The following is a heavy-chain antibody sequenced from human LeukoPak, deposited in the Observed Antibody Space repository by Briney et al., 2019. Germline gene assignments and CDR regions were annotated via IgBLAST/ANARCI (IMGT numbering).Heavy chain of an antibody. Sequence: KISCKGSGYSFTSYWIGWVRQMPGKGLEWMGGTIPIFGTANYAQKFQGRVTITADESTSTAYMELSSLRSEDTAVYYCARDRPGRYCSTISCYSASPFDPWGQGTLVTVSS. V-gene: IGHV1-69*01. CDR3: ARDRPGRYCSTISCYSASPFDP. CDR2: TIPIFGTA. CDR1: GYSFTSYW. J-gene: IGHJ5*02. D-gene: IGHD2-2*02.